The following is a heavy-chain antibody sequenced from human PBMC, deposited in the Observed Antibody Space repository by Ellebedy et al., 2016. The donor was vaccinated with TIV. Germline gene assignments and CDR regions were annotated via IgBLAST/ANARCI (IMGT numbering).Heavy chain of an antibody. CDR1: GFTFSSYA. D-gene: IGHD6-19*01. CDR3: ASRAMAVADTDPPRDYYYGMDV. J-gene: IGHJ6*02. Sequence: GESLKISCAASGFTFSSYAMRWVRQAPGKGLEWVSAITGDTSATYYADSVKGRFTISRDNSRNTLYLQMDSLRTEDTAVYYCASRAMAVADTDPPRDYYYGMDVWGQGTTVTVSS. CDR2: ITGDTSAT. V-gene: IGHV3-23*01.